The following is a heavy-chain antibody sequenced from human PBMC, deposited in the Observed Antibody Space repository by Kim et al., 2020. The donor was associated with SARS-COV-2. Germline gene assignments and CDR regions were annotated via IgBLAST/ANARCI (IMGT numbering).Heavy chain of an antibody. J-gene: IGHJ4*02. D-gene: IGHD3-10*01. CDR1: GYTFTSYY. CDR3: ARDVKEYYYGSGSPNGYFDY. V-gene: IGHV1-46*01. Sequence: ASVKVYCKASGYTFTSYYMHWVRQAPGQGLEWMGIINPSGGSTSYAQKFQGRVTMTRDTSTSTVYMELSSLRSEDTAVYYCARDVKEYYYGSGSPNGYFDYWGQGTLVTVSS. CDR2: INPSGGST.